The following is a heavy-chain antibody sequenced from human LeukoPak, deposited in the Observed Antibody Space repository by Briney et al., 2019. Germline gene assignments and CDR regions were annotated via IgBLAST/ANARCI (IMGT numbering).Heavy chain of an antibody. CDR2: ISGTGGST. V-gene: IGHV3-23*01. Sequence: GGSLRLSCEASGFTFSNYAMSWVRQAPGKGLEWVAGISGTGGSTHYADSVKGRFTISRDNSKNTVYLQMRNLRAEDTAVYYCARDMRGIAAAAHFDYWGQGTLVTVSS. CDR3: ARDMRGIAAAAHFDY. J-gene: IGHJ4*02. CDR1: GFTFSNYA. D-gene: IGHD6-13*01.